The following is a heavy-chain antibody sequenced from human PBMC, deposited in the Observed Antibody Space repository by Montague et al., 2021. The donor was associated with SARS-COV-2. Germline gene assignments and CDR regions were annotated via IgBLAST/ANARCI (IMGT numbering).Heavy chain of an antibody. CDR1: GGSFGVHY. V-gene: IGHV4-34*01. Sequence: SETLSLTCAVYGGSFGVHYWSWVRQPPGKGLEWIGEINRSGSTNFNPSLKSRFTISVDTSKNQFSLKLTSVTAAGTAVYFCAEGFTSWSGAGDWSQGTLVTVSS. CDR3: AEGFTSWSGAGD. J-gene: IGHJ1*01. CDR2: INRSGST. D-gene: IGHD3-10*01.